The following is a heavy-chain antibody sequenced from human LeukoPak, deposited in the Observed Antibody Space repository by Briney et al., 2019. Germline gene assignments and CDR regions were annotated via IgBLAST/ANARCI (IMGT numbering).Heavy chain of an antibody. Sequence: ASVTVSCTASGYTFTSYDINWVRQATGQGLEWMGWMNPNGGNTGYAQKFQGRVTMTRNTSISTAYMELSSLRSDDTAVYYCARDPEQWLVRNWFDPWGQGTLVTVSS. J-gene: IGHJ5*02. CDR1: GYTFTSYD. CDR2: MNPNGGNT. CDR3: ARDPEQWLVRNWFDP. D-gene: IGHD6-19*01. V-gene: IGHV1-8*01.